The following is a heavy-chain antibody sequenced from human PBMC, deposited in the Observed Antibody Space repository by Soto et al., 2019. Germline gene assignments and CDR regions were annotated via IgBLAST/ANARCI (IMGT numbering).Heavy chain of an antibody. CDR3: ARVSLVGPSGGRYFDY. CDR1: GFTFSAHY. J-gene: IGHJ4*02. D-gene: IGHD1-26*01. CDR2: IKNKANSYTT. Sequence: EVQLVESGGGLVQPGGSLRLSCAASGFTFSAHYMDWVRQAPGKGLEWVGRIKNKANSYTTEYAASVEGRFTISREDSQITLYLPMNSLKTEGPAVYYCARVSLVGPSGGRYFDYWGQGSQVADSS. V-gene: IGHV3-72*01.